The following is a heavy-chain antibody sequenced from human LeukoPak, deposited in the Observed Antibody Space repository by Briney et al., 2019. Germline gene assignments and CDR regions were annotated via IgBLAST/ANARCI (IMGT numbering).Heavy chain of an antibody. D-gene: IGHD4-11*01. CDR3: ARLGDYSNYGFDY. CDR2: IIPILGIA. CDR1: GGTFSSYT. J-gene: IGHJ4*02. V-gene: IGHV1-69*02. Sequence: SVKVSCKASGGTFSSYTISWVRQAPGQGLEWMGRIIPILGIANYAQKFQGRVTITADKSTSTAYMELSSLRSEDTAVYYCARLGDYSNYGFDYWGQGTLVTISS.